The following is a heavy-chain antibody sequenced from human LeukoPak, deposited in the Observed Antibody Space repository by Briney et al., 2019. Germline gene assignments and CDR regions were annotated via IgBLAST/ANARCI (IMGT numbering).Heavy chain of an antibody. J-gene: IGHJ4*02. CDR1: GFAFNTYA. D-gene: IGHD3-22*01. CDR3: AKDARVPRTVVVVENYFDS. Sequence: GGSLRLSCAASGFAFNTYAMNWVRQAPGRGLEWVSGISGDGGHTYYTDSVKGRFTISRDNSRNTLFLQMNTLSPEDTAVYYCAKDARVPRTVVVVENYFDSWGQGTLVSVSS. CDR2: ISGDGGHT. V-gene: IGHV3-23*01.